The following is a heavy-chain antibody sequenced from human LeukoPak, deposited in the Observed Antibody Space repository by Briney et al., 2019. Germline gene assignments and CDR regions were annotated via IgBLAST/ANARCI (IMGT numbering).Heavy chain of an antibody. J-gene: IGHJ4*02. CDR3: ARAQSGLWTGYYSQWYYFDY. Sequence: PGGSLRLSCAASGFTFSSYAMHWVRQAPGKGLEWVAVISYDGSNKYYADSVKGRFTISRDNAKNSLYLQMNSLRAEDTAVYYCARAQSGLWTGYYSQWYYFDYWGQGTLDTVSS. CDR1: GFTFSSYA. D-gene: IGHD3/OR15-3a*01. V-gene: IGHV3-30-3*01. CDR2: ISYDGSNK.